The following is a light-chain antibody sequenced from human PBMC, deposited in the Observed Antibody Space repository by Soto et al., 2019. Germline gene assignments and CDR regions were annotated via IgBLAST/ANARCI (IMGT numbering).Light chain of an antibody. J-gene: IGKJ5*01. CDR2: GAS. CDR1: QGIGST. Sequence: EIVLTQSPATLSVSPGEGATPSCRASQGIGSTLAWYQHKPGQAPRLLIYGASSRATGIPDRFSGSGSGTDFTLTISRLEPEDFAVYYCQQYGSSPLTFGQGTRLE. V-gene: IGKV3-20*01. CDR3: QQYGSSPLT.